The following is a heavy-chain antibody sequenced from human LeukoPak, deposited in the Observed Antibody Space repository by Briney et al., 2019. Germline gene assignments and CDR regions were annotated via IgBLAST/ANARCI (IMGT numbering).Heavy chain of an antibody. V-gene: IGHV4-59*08. J-gene: IGHJ4*02. D-gene: IGHD6-19*01. CDR3: ARAVSGRFDC. CDR2: IYYSGST. CDR1: GGSMSPYH. Sequence: SETLSLTCTVSGGSMSPYHWSLIRQPPWKGLEWTGYIYYSGSTNYNPSLKSRVTISVDTSKNQFSLKLSSVTAADTAMYYCARAVSGRFDCWGQGTLVTVSS.